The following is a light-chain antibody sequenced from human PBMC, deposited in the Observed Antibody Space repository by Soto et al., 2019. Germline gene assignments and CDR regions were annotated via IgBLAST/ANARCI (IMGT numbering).Light chain of an antibody. Sequence: IVMTQSPATLSVSPGERATLSCRASQSVSSNLAWYQQKPGQAPRLLIYGVSSRATGVPSRFSGSGSGTEFTLTISSLQPEDFGIYYCQQYENYWTFGQGTKVDIK. V-gene: IGKV3-15*01. CDR2: GVS. CDR1: QSVSSN. CDR3: QQYENYWT. J-gene: IGKJ1*01.